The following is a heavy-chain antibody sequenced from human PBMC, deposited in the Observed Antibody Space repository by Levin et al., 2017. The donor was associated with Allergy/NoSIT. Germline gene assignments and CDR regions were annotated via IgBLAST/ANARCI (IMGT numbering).Heavy chain of an antibody. V-gene: IGHV3-9*01. J-gene: IGHJ6*02. D-gene: IGHD3-22*01. Sequence: GGSLRLSCAASGFTFDDYAMHWVRQAPGKGLEWVSGINWNSGGLGYADSVKGRFTISTDNAKNSLYLQMNSLRPEDTALYYCAKDLLVGGLYSRSPMDVWGQGTTVTVSS. CDR3: AKDLLVGGLYSRSPMDV. CDR2: INWNSGGL. CDR1: GFTFDDYA.